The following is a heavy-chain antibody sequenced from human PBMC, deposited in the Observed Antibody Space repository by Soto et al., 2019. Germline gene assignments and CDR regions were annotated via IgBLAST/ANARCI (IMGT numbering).Heavy chain of an antibody. Sequence: ASVKVSCKASGYTFTSYGISWVRQAPGQGLEWMGWISAYNGNTNYAQKLQGRVTMTTDTSTSTAYMELGSLRSDDTAVYYCARIGYCSGGSCYFDYWGQGTLVTVSS. V-gene: IGHV1-18*01. CDR3: ARIGYCSGGSCYFDY. J-gene: IGHJ4*02. CDR1: GYTFTSYG. CDR2: ISAYNGNT. D-gene: IGHD2-15*01.